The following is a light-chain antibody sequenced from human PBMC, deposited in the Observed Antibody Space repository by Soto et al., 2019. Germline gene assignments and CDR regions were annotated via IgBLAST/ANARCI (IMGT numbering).Light chain of an antibody. J-gene: IGKJ1*01. Sequence: EIVLTQSPGTLSLSPGERATLSCRASQSVSSSYLAWYLQKPGQAPRLLIYGASSRTTGIPDRFSSSGSGTDFTLTISRLEPEDFAVYYCQQYGTSPTFGQGTKVDI. V-gene: IGKV3-20*01. CDR2: GAS. CDR1: QSVSSSY. CDR3: QQYGTSPT.